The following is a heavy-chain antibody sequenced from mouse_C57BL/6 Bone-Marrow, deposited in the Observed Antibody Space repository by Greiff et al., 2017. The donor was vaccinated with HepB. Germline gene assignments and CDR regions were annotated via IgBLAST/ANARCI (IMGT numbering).Heavy chain of an antibody. D-gene: IGHD2-5*01. CDR3: ARRGVYSKSFAY. CDR2: IYPGSGST. CDR1: GYTFTSYW. Sequence: QVQLQQPGAELVKPGASVKMSCKASGYTFTSYWITWVKQRPGQGLEWIGDIYPGSGSTNYNEKFKSTATLTVDTSSSTAYMQRSRLTSEDSGVYYCARRGVYSKSFAYWGEGTLVTVSA. J-gene: IGHJ3*01. V-gene: IGHV1-55*01.